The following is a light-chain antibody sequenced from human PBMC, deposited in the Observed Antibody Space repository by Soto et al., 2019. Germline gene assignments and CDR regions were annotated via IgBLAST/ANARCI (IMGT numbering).Light chain of an antibody. CDR2: DDN. V-gene: IGLV1-51*01. CDR1: ASNIGNNS. J-gene: IGLJ1*01. CDR3: GTWDTSLPACV. Sequence: QSVLTQPPWVSAAPGQRVTISCSGSASNIGNNSVSWYQQLPGAAPKLLIYDDNNRPSGIPDRFSGSKSGTSATLGITGLQTGDEADYYCGTWDTSLPACVFGPGTKVTVL.